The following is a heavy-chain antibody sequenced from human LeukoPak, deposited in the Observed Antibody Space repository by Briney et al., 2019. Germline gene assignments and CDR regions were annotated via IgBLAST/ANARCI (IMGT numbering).Heavy chain of an antibody. V-gene: IGHV4-61*01. CDR1: GGSVSSGTYY. J-gene: IGHJ3*02. CDR2: IYYSGST. D-gene: IGHD2-8*01. Sequence: PSETLSLTCTVSGGSVSSGTYYWSWIRQPPGKGLEWIGYIYYSGSTNYNPSLKSRVTVSVDTSKNQCSLKLSSVTTADTAVYYCTRSTNLEAFDTWGQGTMVTVSS. CDR3: TRSTNLEAFDT.